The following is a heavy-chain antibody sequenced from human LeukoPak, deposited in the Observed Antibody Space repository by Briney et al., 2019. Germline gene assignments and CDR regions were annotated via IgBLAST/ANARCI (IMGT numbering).Heavy chain of an antibody. CDR2: FYYTGST. D-gene: IGHD4-17*01. CDR3: ARLPSAGYGYFED. CDR1: GDSIRSFL. V-gene: IGHV4-59*01. Sequence: PSETLSLTCTVSGDSIRSFLWSWVRQPPGKGVEWIGFFYYTGSTKYNPRLKSGVSISVVTSTNQLSLNLTSVTAVDTAVYYCARLPSAGYGYFEDWGQGALVTVSS. J-gene: IGHJ4*02.